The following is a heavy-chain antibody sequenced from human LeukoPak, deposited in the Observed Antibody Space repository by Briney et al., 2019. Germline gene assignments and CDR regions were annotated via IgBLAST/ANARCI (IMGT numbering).Heavy chain of an antibody. Sequence: GRPLRLSCAASEFIFSAYVMHWVRQAPGKGLEWVALISYDGSNKEYADSVKGRFTISRDNSKNTLYLQMNSLRAEDTAVYYCAKEGTTIFVPGMDVWGQGTTVTVSS. D-gene: IGHD3-3*01. CDR1: EFIFSAYV. CDR2: ISYDGSNK. J-gene: IGHJ6*02. CDR3: AKEGTTIFVPGMDV. V-gene: IGHV3-30*04.